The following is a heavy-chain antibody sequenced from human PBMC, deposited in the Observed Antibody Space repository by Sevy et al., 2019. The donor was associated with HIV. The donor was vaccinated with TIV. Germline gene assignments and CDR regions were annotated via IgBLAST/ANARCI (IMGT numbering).Heavy chain of an antibody. J-gene: IGHJ6*03. CDR3: ARDSSGEEFGFYYYYMDV. D-gene: IGHD3-3*01. V-gene: IGHV3-11*04. Sequence: GGSLRLSCAASGFTFRDFYMTWIRQAPGKGLEWVAYISSSGGAKNYADSVAGRFTISRDNAKNSMYLQMNSLRADDAAIYFCARDSSGEEFGFYYYYMDVWGKGTAVTVSS. CDR2: ISSSGGAK. CDR1: GFTFRDFY.